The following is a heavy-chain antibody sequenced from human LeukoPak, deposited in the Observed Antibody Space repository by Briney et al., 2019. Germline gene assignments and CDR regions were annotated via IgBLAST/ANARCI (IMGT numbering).Heavy chain of an antibody. CDR3: VKDFGRIRGTPDS. CDR2: ISGSGNGFSI. CDR1: GFVFTIYT. V-gene: IGHV3-64D*06. Sequence: TGGSLRLSCSASGFVFTIYTMYWVRKAPGKGPEYVSTISGSGNGFSIYYADSVKGRFTVSRDDSKSILYLQMNGLRSEDTAVYYCVKDFGRIRGTPDSWGQGTLVTVSS. D-gene: IGHD1-26*01. J-gene: IGHJ4*02.